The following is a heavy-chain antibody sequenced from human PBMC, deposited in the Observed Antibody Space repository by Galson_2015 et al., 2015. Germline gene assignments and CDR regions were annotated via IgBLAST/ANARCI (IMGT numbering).Heavy chain of an antibody. V-gene: IGHV3-30-3*01. J-gene: IGHJ3*02. D-gene: IGHD6-19*01. CDR1: EFPFSSYV. Sequence: SLRLSCAASEFPFSSYVVHWVRQAPGKGLEWVAVISYDGTNKYYADSVKGRFTISRDNSKNTMSLQMNSLKTEDTAMYYCASPFPIAVAGYDAFHMWGQGTMVTVSS. CDR2: ISYDGTNK. CDR3: ASPFPIAVAGYDAFHM.